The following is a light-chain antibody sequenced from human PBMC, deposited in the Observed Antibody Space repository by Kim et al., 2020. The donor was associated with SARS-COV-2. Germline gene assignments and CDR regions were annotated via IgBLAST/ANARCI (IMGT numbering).Light chain of an antibody. V-gene: IGLV2-23*02. CDR1: GSDVGSYNL. CDR2: EVS. CDR3: CSYAGSSTSVV. J-gene: IGLJ2*01. Sequence: QLITVTGTGIGSDVGSYNLVSWYQQHPGKAPKLMIYEVSKRPSGVSNRFSGSKSANTASLTISGLKAEDEADYYCCSYAGSSTSVVFGGGTQLTVL.